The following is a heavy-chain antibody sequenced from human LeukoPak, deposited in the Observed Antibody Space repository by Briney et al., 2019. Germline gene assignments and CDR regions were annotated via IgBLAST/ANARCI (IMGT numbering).Heavy chain of an antibody. Sequence: ASVKVSCKASGYTFTSYDINWVRQATGQGLEWMGWMNPNSGNTGYAQKLQGRVTLTRDTSISTAFMELSSLKSEDTAIYYCTRGDYWGQGTPITGSS. CDR2: MNPNSGNT. CDR3: TRGDY. J-gene: IGHJ4*02. V-gene: IGHV1-8*01. CDR1: GYTFTSYD.